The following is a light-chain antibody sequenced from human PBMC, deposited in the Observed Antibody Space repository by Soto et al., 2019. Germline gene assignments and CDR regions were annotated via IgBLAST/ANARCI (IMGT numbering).Light chain of an antibody. J-gene: IGLJ3*02. V-gene: IGLV1-51*01. CDR1: SSNIGSNY. Sequence: QSVLTQPPSVSAAPGQKVTISCSGSSSNIGSNYVSWYQQLPGTAPKLLIYDSNKRPSGIPDRFSGSKSGTSATLGITGLQTGDEADYYCGTWDSSLSAWVFGGGTKVTVL. CDR2: DSN. CDR3: GTWDSSLSAWV.